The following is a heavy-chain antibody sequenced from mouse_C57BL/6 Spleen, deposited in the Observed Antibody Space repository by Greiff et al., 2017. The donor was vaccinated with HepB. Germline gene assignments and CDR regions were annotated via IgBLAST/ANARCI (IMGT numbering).Heavy chain of an antibody. CDR1: GFTFSSYA. CDR3: ARRAHYYGSSPFDY. D-gene: IGHD1-1*01. Sequence: EVKLVESGGGLVKPGGSLKLSCAASGFTFSSYAMSWVRQTPEKRLEWVATISDGGSYTYYPDNVKGRFTISRDNAKNTLYLQMSSLRSEDTALYYCARRAHYYGSSPFDYWGQGTTLTVSS. CDR2: ISDGGSYT. V-gene: IGHV5-4*03. J-gene: IGHJ2*01.